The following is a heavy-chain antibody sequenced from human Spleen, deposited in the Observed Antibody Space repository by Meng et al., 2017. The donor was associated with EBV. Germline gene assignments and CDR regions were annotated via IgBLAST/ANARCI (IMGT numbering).Heavy chain of an antibody. CDR3: ETRAITMIQGGFDY. D-gene: IGHD3-10*01. V-gene: IGHV4-34*01. Sequence: QVRLTEWGAGILEASESLALTFDVYGGSFNGYYWSWIRQPPGKGLEWIGDINHGGSTNYNPSLKSRVTISVDKSKNQFSLSLTSVTAADTAVYYCETRAITMIQGGFDYWGRGTLVTVSS. CDR1: GGSFNGYY. J-gene: IGHJ4*02. CDR2: INHGGST.